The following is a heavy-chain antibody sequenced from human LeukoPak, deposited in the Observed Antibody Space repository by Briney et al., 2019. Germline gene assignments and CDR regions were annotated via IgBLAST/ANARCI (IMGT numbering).Heavy chain of an antibody. D-gene: IGHD2-2*01. CDR1: GFTFSDYN. CDR3: AKDVPVAYFDY. V-gene: IGHV3-21*01. J-gene: IGHJ4*02. Sequence: GGSLRLSCAASGFTFSDYNMNWVRQSPEKGLEWVSSITSGTTYIYYADSVRGRFTLSRDNSKTTLYLQMNSLRSEDTAVYYCAKDVPVAYFDYWGQGTLVTVSS. CDR2: ITSGTTYI.